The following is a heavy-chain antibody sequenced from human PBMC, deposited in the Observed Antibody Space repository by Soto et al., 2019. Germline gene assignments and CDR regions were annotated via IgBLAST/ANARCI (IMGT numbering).Heavy chain of an antibody. CDR2: ISSSSSTI. CDR1: GFTFSSYS. Sequence: GGSLRLSCAASGFTFSSYSMNWVRQAPGKGLEWVSYISSSSSTIYYADSVKGRFTISRDNAKNSLYLQMNSLRAEDTAVYYCARLISSSFYYYMDVWGKGTTVTVSS. CDR3: ARLISSSFYYYMDV. D-gene: IGHD6-6*01. J-gene: IGHJ6*03. V-gene: IGHV3-48*01.